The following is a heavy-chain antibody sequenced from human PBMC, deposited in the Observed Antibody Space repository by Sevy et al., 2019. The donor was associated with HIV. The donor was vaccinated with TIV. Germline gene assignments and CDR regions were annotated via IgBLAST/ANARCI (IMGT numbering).Heavy chain of an antibody. V-gene: IGHV3-9*01. J-gene: IGHJ3*01. CDR3: AKGAGQWLGDAFDV. D-gene: IGHD6-19*01. Sequence: GGSLRLSCAASGFTFDDYAIHWVRQAPGKRLEWVSGLSWNSGTIDYADSVKGRFTISRDNAKKSLYLQMNSLRTEDTALYYCAKGAGQWLGDAFDVWGQGTMVTVSS. CDR2: LSWNSGTI. CDR1: GFTFDDYA.